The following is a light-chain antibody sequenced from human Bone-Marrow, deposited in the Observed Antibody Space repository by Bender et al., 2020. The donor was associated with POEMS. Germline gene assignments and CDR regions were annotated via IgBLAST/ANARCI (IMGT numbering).Light chain of an antibody. CDR1: SSNIGAHA. Sequence: QSVLTQPPSASGTPGQRVTISCSGGSSNIGAHAVNWYQHLPGTAPKLLIYSSHRRPSEVPDRFSGSRSGTPASLAISGLQSEDEADYYGAVWDDSLSGWVFGGGTKLTVL. J-gene: IGLJ3*02. V-gene: IGLV1-44*01. CDR3: AVWDDSLSGWV. CDR2: SSH.